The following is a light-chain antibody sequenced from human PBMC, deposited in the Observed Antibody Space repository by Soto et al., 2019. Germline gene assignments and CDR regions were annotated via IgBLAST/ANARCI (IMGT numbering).Light chain of an antibody. J-gene: IGKJ4*01. Sequence: EIVLTQSPGTLSLSPGERATLSCRASQSVSSSYFDWYQQKPGQAPRLLIYGTSSRATGIPDRFSGSGSGTDFTLTISRLEPEDFAVYYCQQYDTSSLTFGGGTRWRS. CDR1: QSVSSSY. CDR3: QQYDTSSLT. CDR2: GTS. V-gene: IGKV3-20*01.